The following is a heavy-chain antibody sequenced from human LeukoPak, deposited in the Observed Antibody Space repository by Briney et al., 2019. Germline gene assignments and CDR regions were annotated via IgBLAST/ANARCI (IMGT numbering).Heavy chain of an antibody. Sequence: GGSLRLSCAASGFTFSSSWMHWVRQAPGKGLVWVSHINSDGSNTRYADSVKGRFTISRDNAKNTLYLQMNSLRAEDTAVYYCARDFSYDMDVWGKGTTVTVTS. CDR1: GFTFSSSW. CDR3: ARDFSYDMDV. J-gene: IGHJ6*04. CDR2: INSDGSNT. V-gene: IGHV3-74*01.